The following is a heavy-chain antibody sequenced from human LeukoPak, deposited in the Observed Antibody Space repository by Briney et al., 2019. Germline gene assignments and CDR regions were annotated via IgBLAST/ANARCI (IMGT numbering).Heavy chain of an antibody. CDR2: IYPGDSDT. CDR1: GYSFTRYW. Sequence: GGSLKISCKGSGYSFTRYWIGWVRQTPGKGLEWMGIIYPGDSDTRYSPSFQGQVTISADKSISTAYLQWRSLKASDSAIYYCAKNTGEGNYFDHWGQGTLVTVSS. CDR3: AKNTGEGNYFDH. V-gene: IGHV5-51*01. J-gene: IGHJ4*02. D-gene: IGHD3-16*01.